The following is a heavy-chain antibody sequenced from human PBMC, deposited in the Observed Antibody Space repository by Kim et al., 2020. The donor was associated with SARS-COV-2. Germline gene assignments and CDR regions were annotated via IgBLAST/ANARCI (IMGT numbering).Heavy chain of an antibody. CDR2: IGASSESI. D-gene: IGHD3-22*01. J-gene: IGHJ4*01. CDR3: ARSLAYSDRGDYLFDY. V-gene: IGHV3-21*04. Sequence: GGSLRLSCAASGFTFSHYTMNWVRQAPGKGLEWVSFIGASSESIHYADSVRGRFTISRDNANNSLYLQMNSLRDEDTAVYYCARSLAYSDRGDYLFDYW. CDR1: GFTFSHYT.